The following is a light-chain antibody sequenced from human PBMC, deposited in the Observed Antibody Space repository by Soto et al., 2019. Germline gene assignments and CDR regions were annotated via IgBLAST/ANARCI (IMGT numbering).Light chain of an antibody. V-gene: IGKV1-5*01. CDR3: QHYNSYSEA. CDR1: QNISIW. Sequence: DIQMTQSPSTLSASVGDRVTITCRASQNISIWLAWYQQRPGRAPRLLIYDSSSLESGVPSTFSGSGSGTKFSLTISSLQPADFATYYCQHYNSYSEAFGQGTKVDIK. CDR2: DSS. J-gene: IGKJ1*01.